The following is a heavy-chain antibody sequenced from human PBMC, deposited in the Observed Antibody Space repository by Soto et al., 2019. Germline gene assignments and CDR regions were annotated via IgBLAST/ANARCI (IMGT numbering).Heavy chain of an antibody. CDR1: GFTFSSYE. Sequence: PGGSLRLSCVASGFTFSSYEMNWVRQAPGKGLEWISYIGGSGGTKYSADSVKGRFTISRDNAQNSLYLQMNSLRVEDTAVYYCVRDRGGDVGQFLFPDGFDFWGPGTMVTVSS. D-gene: IGHD3-10*01. CDR3: VRDRGGDVGQFLFPDGFDF. V-gene: IGHV3-48*03. J-gene: IGHJ3*01. CDR2: IGGSGGTK.